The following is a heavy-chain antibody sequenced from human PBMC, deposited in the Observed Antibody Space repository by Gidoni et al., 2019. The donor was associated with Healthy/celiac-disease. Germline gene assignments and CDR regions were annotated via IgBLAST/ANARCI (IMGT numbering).Heavy chain of an antibody. D-gene: IGHD6-19*01. V-gene: IGHV4-39*01. J-gene: IGHJ4*02. Sequence: QLQLQESGPGLVKPSETLSLTCTVSGGSISSSSYYWGWLRQPPGKGLEWIGSIYYSGSTYYNPSLKSRVTISVDTSKNQFSLKLSSVTAADTAVDYCARLTGYSSGWYSDYWGQGTLVTVSS. CDR2: IYYSGST. CDR1: GGSISSSSYY. CDR3: ARLTGYSSGWYSDY.